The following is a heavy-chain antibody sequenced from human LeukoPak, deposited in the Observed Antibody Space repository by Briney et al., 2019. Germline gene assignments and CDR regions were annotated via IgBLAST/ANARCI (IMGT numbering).Heavy chain of an antibody. J-gene: IGHJ6*02. CDR3: ARDRDRRNGYYSGMDV. CDR1: RFTFSSYP. CDR2: TSYGGSNG. V-gene: IGHV3-30-3*01. Sequence: GRSLRLSCAASRFTFSSYPLHWVRQAPGKGLEWVAVTSYGGSNGYYADSVKGRFTISRDNSKNTLYLQMNNLRGEDTAVYYCARDRDRRNGYYSGMDVWGQGTTVTVSS. D-gene: IGHD3-22*01.